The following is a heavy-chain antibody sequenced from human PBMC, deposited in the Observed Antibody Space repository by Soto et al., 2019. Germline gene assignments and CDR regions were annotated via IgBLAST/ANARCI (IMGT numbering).Heavy chain of an antibody. CDR1: GFTFSSYA. CDR2: ISYDGSNK. J-gene: IGHJ4*02. D-gene: IGHD1-26*01. Sequence: QVQLVESGGGVVQPGRSLRLSCAASGFTFSSYAMHWVRQAPGKGLEWVAVISYDGSNKYYADSVKGRFTISRDNSKNTLYLQMNSLRAEDTAVYYCARVRGYYAGGEVDYWGQGTLVTVSS. V-gene: IGHV3-30-3*01. CDR3: ARVRGYYAGGEVDY.